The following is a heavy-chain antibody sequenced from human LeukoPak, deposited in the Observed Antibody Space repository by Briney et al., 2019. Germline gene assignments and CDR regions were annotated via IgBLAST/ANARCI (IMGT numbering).Heavy chain of an antibody. CDR1: GGSISSYY. D-gene: IGHD1-20*01. CDR3: ARGRGITGTASRAFDI. CDR2: IYYSGTT. J-gene: IGHJ3*02. Sequence: PSETLSLTCTVSGGSISSYYWSWIRQPPGKGLEWIGYIYYSGTTNYNPSLKSRVTTSVDTSKNQFSLKLSSVTAADTAVYYCARGRGITGTASRAFDIWGQGTMVTVSS. V-gene: IGHV4-59*12.